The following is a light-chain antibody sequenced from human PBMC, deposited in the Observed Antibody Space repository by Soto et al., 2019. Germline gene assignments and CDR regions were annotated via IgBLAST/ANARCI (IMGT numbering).Light chain of an antibody. V-gene: IGKV1-27*01. J-gene: IGKJ3*01. CDR1: RDISNY. CDR3: QNYEGALFT. CDR2: HVS. Sequence: DIQMTQSPSSLSASVGDRVTITCRASRDISNYLAWYQQRPGKVPNLLIYHVSTLQSGVPTRFSGSGSGTDFTLTISSLQPEDFATYYCQNYEGALFTFGPGTKVEIK.